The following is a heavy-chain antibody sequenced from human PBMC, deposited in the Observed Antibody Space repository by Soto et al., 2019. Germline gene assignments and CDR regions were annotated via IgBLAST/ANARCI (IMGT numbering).Heavy chain of an antibody. Sequence: PGGSLRLSCAASGFTFSSYSMNWVRQAPGKGLEWVSSISSSSSYIYYADSVKGRFTISRDNAKNSLYLQMNSLRAEDTAVYYCARGGLLWFGEENYGMDVWGQGTTVTVSS. D-gene: IGHD3-10*01. V-gene: IGHV3-21*01. J-gene: IGHJ6*02. CDR1: GFTFSSYS. CDR2: ISSSSSYI. CDR3: ARGGLLWFGEENYGMDV.